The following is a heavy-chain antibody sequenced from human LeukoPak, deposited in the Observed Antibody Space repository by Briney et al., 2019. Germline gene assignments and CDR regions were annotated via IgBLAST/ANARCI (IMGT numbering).Heavy chain of an antibody. CDR2: INPSGGST. J-gene: IGHJ3*02. D-gene: IGHD1-26*01. Sequence: ASVKVSCKASGYTFTSYYMHWVRQAPGQGREWMGIINPSGGSTSYAQKFQGRVTMTRDTSTSTVYMELSSLRSEDTAVYYCTRVVTRDPELIDAFDIWGQGTMVTVSS. V-gene: IGHV1-46*01. CDR1: GYTFTSYY. CDR3: TRVVTRDPELIDAFDI.